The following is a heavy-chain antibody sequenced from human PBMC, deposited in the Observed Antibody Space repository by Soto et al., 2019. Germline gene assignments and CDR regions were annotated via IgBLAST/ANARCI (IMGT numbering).Heavy chain of an antibody. J-gene: IGHJ5*02. CDR1: GFTFSSYA. CDR3: ARARLMYFNWFDP. V-gene: IGHV3-30-3*01. D-gene: IGHD3-9*01. Sequence: PGGSLRLSCAASGFTFSSYAMHWVRQAPGKGLEWVAVISYDGSNKYYADSVKGRFTISRDNSKNTLYLQMNSLRAEDTAVYYCARARLMYFNWFDPWGQGTLVTVSS. CDR2: ISYDGSNK.